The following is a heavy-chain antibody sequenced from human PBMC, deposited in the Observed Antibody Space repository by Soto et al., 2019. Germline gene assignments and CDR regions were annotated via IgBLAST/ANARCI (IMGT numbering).Heavy chain of an antibody. J-gene: IGHJ6*01. D-gene: IGHD3-10*01. V-gene: IGHV1-18*01. Sequence: QVQLVQSGVEVREPGASVKVSCKAVRYIFTNYGVSWVRQAPGQGLELMWWITTYNGNTAYAQKFQVRVTMTTDASTSTDYMDLGSLRSDDSSSYYCARALTGYGMDVW. CDR1: RYIFTNYG. CDR3: ARALTGYGMDV. CDR2: ITTYNGNT.